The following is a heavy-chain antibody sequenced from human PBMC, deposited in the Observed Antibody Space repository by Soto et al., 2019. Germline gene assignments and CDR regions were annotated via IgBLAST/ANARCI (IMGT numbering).Heavy chain of an antibody. CDR1: GGSFSGYY. J-gene: IGHJ4*02. D-gene: IGHD3-10*01. Sequence: SETLSLTCAVYGGSFSGYYWSWIRQPPGKGLEWIGEINHSGSTNYNPSLKSRVTISVDTSKNQFSLKLSSVTAADTAVYYCATSRYYYGSGRQSPFDYWGQGTLVTSPQ. CDR2: INHSGST. CDR3: ATSRYYYGSGRQSPFDY. V-gene: IGHV4-34*01.